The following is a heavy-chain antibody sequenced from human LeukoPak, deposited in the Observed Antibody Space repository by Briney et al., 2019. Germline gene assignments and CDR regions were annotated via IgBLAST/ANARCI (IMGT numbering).Heavy chain of an antibody. CDR1: GFTFSSYA. V-gene: IGHV3-21*01. J-gene: IGHJ4*02. Sequence: GGSLRLSCAASGFTFSSYAMSWVRQAPGKGLEWVSSISSSSTYRYYAASVRGRFTISRDNAKNSLYLQMNSLRAEDTALYYCARGRYSGSYLLDYWGQGTLVTVSS. CDR3: ARGRYSGSYLLDY. D-gene: IGHD1-26*01. CDR2: ISSSSTYR.